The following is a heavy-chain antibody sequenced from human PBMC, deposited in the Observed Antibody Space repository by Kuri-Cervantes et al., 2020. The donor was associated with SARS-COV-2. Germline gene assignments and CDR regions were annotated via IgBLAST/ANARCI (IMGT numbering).Heavy chain of an antibody. J-gene: IGHJ6*03. V-gene: IGHV4-39*01. Sequence: SETLSLTCTVSSGSISSGDYYWGWIRQPPGKGLEWIGSIFRSGITYYNPSLKSRVTMSVDTTKNQFSLKLSSVTAADTAVCYCARIDYHTSGYYYYYYYMDVWGKGTTVTVSS. D-gene: IGHD3-22*01. CDR1: SGSISSGDYY. CDR2: IFRSGIT. CDR3: ARIDYHTSGYYYYYYYMDV.